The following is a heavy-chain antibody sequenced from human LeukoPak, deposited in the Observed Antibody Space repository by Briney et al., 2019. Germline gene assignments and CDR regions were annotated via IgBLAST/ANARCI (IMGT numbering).Heavy chain of an antibody. CDR1: GGSVNSGVYY. V-gene: IGHV4-61*08. D-gene: IGHD2-2*01. CDR3: ARGPSTRFDS. CDR2: IYYSGST. J-gene: IGHJ4*02. Sequence: SETLSLTCTVSGGSVNSGVYYWSWIRQPPGEGLEWIGKIYYSGSTNYNPSLKSRVTISVDTSKNQFSLKLSSVTAADTAVYYCARGPSTRFDSWGQGTLVTVSS.